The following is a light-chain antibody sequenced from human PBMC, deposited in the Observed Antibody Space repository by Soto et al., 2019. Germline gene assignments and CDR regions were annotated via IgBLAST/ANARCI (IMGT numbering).Light chain of an antibody. CDR2: DND. CDR1: SSNIGNNF. V-gene: IGLV1-51*01. J-gene: IGLJ1*01. CDR3: GTWDSSLSVYV. Sequence: QSVLTQPPSVSAAPGQKVTISCSGSSSNIGNNFVSWFQRLPGAAPKVLIYDNDKRPSGIPDRFSGSKSGTSATLDITGLQTGDEADYYCGTWDSSLSVYVFAIGTKVTVL.